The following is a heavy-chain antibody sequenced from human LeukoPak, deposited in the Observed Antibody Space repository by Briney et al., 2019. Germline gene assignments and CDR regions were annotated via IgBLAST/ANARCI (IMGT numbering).Heavy chain of an antibody. V-gene: IGHV4-39*07. CDR2: IYYSGST. CDR1: GGSISSSSYY. CDR3: AKSRIMITFGGAPNVNWFDP. Sequence: SETLSLTCTVSGGSISSSSYYWGWIRQPPGKGLEWIGSIYYSGSTYYNPSLKSRVTISVDTSKNQFSLKLSSVTAADTAVYYCAKSRIMITFGGAPNVNWFDPWGQGTLVTVSS. D-gene: IGHD3-16*01. J-gene: IGHJ5*02.